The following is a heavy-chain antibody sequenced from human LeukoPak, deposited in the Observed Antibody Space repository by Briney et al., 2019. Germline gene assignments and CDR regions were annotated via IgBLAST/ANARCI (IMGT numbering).Heavy chain of an antibody. D-gene: IGHD6-19*01. Sequence: GRSLRLSCAASGFTFSTYGMHWVRQAPGKGLEWVAVISYEGRNEYYAVSVQGRFTISRDNSKNTVYLQMNSLRAEDTAVYYCANERTAYSSGWLALFDYWGQGTLVTVSS. J-gene: IGHJ4*02. CDR3: ANERTAYSSGWLALFDY. CDR1: GFTFSTYG. V-gene: IGHV3-30*18. CDR2: ISYEGRNE.